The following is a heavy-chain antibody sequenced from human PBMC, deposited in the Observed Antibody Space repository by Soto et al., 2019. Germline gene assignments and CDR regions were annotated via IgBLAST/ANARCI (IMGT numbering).Heavy chain of an antibody. D-gene: IGHD2-15*01. V-gene: IGHV1-69*02. J-gene: IGHJ5*02. CDR1: GGTFNRYT. CDR2: IIPILGIA. CDR3: ARGVGTSWFDP. Sequence: GASVKVSCKGSGGTFNRYTITWVRQAPGQGLEWMGRIIPILGIANYAQKFQGRVTITADKSTSTAYMELSSLRSDDTAVYYCARGVGTSWFDPWGQGTLVTVSS.